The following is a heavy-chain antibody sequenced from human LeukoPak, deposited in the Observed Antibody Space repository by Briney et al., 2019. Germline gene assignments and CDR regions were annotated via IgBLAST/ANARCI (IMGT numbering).Heavy chain of an antibody. J-gene: IGHJ5*02. CDR2: IKQDGSEK. Sequence: GGSLRLSCAATGFSFRSYWMNWVRQAPEKGLEWLAIIKQDGSEKHYKGSVEGRFTISRDNAKNSLHLQMNSLRAEDTAVYYCAGGSGYLITSWGQGTLVTVSS. V-gene: IGHV3-7*01. CDR3: AGGSGYLITS. CDR1: GFSFRSYW. D-gene: IGHD3-9*01.